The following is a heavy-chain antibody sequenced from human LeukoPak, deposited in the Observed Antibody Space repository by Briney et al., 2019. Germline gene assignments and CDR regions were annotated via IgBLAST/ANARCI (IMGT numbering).Heavy chain of an antibody. CDR2: IWYDGSEK. CDR1: GFTFSSYG. J-gene: IGHJ4*02. Sequence: GRSLRLSCAASGFTFSSYGMHWVRQAPGKGLEWVAVIWYDGSEKYYADSVKGRFTISRENSKKTLYLQMNSLRGDDTGVYYCARAGGTAFDRWGQGTLVTVSS. CDR3: ARAGGTAFDR. D-gene: IGHD1-14*01. V-gene: IGHV3-33*01.